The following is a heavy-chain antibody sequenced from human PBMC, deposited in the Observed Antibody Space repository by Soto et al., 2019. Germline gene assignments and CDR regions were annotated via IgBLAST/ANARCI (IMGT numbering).Heavy chain of an antibody. CDR1: GYTFTSYA. Sequence: ASVKVSCKASGYTFTSYAMHWVRQAPGQRLEWMGWINAGNGNTTYSQKFQGRVTITRDTSASTAYMELGSLRSEDTAVYYCARDTPDPRIVVVPAARPDGMDVWGQGTTVTASS. D-gene: IGHD2-2*01. J-gene: IGHJ6*02. CDR2: INAGNGNT. CDR3: ARDTPDPRIVVVPAARPDGMDV. V-gene: IGHV1-3*01.